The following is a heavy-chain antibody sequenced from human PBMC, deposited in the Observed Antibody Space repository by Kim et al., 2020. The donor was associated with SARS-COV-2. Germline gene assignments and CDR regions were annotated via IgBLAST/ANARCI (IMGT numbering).Heavy chain of an antibody. J-gene: IGHJ3*01. D-gene: IGHD3-16*02. V-gene: IGHV7-4-1*01. Sequence: ASVKVSCKVTGDTFTNHGIFWMRQAPGQGLEWMGWINTASGNPTYAQAFTGRLVLSLDTSVSTAYLQLGSLKADDTAVYYCAREDPHVVGGVYRYTF. CDR2: INTASGNP. CDR3: AREDPHVVGGVYRYTF. CDR1: GDTFTNHG.